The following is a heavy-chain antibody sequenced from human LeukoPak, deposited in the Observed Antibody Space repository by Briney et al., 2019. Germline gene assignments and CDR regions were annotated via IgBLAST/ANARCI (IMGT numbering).Heavy chain of an antibody. CDR1: GYTFTSYG. CDR3: ARDLGVAVAGLGGY. D-gene: IGHD6-19*01. V-gene: IGHV1-18*04. CDR2: ISAYNGNT. Sequence: ASVKVSCKASGYTFTSYGISWVRQAPGQGLEWMGWISAYNGNTNYAQKLQGRITMTTDTSTNTAYMELRSLRSDDTAVYYCARDLGVAVAGLGGYWGQGTLVTVSS. J-gene: IGHJ4*02.